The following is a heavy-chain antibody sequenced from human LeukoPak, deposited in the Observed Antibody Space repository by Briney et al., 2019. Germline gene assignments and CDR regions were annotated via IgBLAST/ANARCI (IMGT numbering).Heavy chain of an antibody. J-gene: IGHJ4*02. CDR3: ARVAATYYFDY. Sequence: GGSLRLSCAASGFTFSDYYMSWIRQAPGKGLEWVSYISSSGSSIYYADSVKGRFTISRDNARNSLYLQMNSLRAEDTAVYYCARVAATYYFDYWGQGTLVTVSS. V-gene: IGHV3-11*01. D-gene: IGHD1-26*01. CDR1: GFTFSDYY. CDR2: ISSSGSSI.